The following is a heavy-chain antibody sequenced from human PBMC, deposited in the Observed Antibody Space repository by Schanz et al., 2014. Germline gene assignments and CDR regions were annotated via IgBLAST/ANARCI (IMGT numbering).Heavy chain of an antibody. CDR3: ARAPTAYCSDTSCLGTPFDY. CDR1: GGTFSSYT. CDR2: IIPILAIA. Sequence: QVQLVQSEAEVKKPGSSVKVSCKASGGTFSSYTISWVRQAPGQGLEWMGRIIPILAIADYAQKFQGRVTITADKSTSTASMELSSLRSEDTAVYYCARAPTAYCSDTSCLGTPFDYWGQGTLVTVSS. D-gene: IGHD2-2*01. J-gene: IGHJ4*02. V-gene: IGHV1-69*02.